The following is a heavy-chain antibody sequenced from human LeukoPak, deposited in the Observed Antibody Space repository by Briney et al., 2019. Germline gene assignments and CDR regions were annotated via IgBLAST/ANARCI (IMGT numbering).Heavy chain of an antibody. V-gene: IGHV4-39*01. CDR2: IYYSGST. D-gene: IGHD5-18*01. Sequence: SETPSLTCTVSGGSISSSSYYWGWIRQPPGKGLEWIGSIYYSGSTYYNPSLKSRVTISVDTSKNQFSLKLSSVTAADTAVYYCARHGYSYGIWGQGTLVTVSS. CDR1: GGSISSSSYY. J-gene: IGHJ4*02. CDR3: ARHGYSYGI.